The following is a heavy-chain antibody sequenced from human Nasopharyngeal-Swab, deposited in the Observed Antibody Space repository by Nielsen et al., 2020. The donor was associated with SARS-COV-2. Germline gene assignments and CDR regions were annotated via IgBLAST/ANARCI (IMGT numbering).Heavy chain of an antibody. D-gene: IGHD3-22*01. CDR2: LIPVFGTT. V-gene: IGHV1-69*01. Sequence: WVRQAPGQGLEWVGGLIPVFGTTHYSQKFQDRLRVTADASTDTAYMELSSLRSDDTAVYYRARAITYYYDGSGSPSYGLDVRGQGTTVTVSS. J-gene: IGHJ6*02. CDR3: ARAITYYYDGSGSPSYGLDV.